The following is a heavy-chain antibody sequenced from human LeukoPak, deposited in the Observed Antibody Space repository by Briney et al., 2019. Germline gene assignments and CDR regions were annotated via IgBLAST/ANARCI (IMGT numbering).Heavy chain of an antibody. CDR1: GFTFSSYS. Sequence: SGGSLRLSCAASGFTFSSYSMNWVRQAPGKGLEWVSSICSSSSYRYYADSVKGRFTISRDNAKNSLYLQMNSLRAEDTAVYSCASGITMVRGPTHFDYWGQGTLVTVSS. CDR3: ASGITMVRGPTHFDY. V-gene: IGHV3-21*01. CDR2: ICSSSSYR. D-gene: IGHD3-10*01. J-gene: IGHJ4*02.